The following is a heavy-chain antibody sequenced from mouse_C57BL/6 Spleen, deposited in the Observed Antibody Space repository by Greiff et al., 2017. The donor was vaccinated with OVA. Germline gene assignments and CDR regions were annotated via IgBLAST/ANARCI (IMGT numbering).Heavy chain of an antibody. V-gene: IGHV1-64*01. CDR3: ARYSNYVDYAMDY. CDR2: IHPNSGST. Sequence: QVQLQQPGAELVKPGASVKLSCKASGYTFTSYWMHWVKQRPGQGLEWIGMIHPNSGSTNYNEKFKSKATLTVDKSSSTAYMQLSSLTSEDSAVYYCARYSNYVDYAMDYWGQGTSVTVSS. J-gene: IGHJ4*01. D-gene: IGHD2-5*01. CDR1: GYTFTSYW.